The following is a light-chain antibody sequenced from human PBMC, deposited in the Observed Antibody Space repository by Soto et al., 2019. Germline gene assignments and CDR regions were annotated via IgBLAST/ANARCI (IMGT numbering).Light chain of an antibody. CDR2: DAS. V-gene: IGKV3-11*01. J-gene: IGKJ4*01. Sequence: EIVLTQSPATLSLSPGERAALSCRASQSVSSYLAWYQQKPGQAPRLLIYDASKRAPGIPAMFTGSGSGTDFTLTISSLEPEDFAVYFCQQRSNWPSTFGGGTKVEI. CDR3: QQRSNWPST. CDR1: QSVSSY.